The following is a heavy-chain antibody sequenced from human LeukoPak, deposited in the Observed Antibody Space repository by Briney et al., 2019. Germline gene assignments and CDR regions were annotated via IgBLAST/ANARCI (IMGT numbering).Heavy chain of an antibody. D-gene: IGHD2-15*01. Sequence: GGSLRLSCEASGFTFSSHAMSWVRQAPGKGLQWVSGISSRGDSTYYADSVKGRFTISRDNSKNTLYLHMNTLGAEDTAVYYCAKVVVPDTMSTNHFYYCMDVWGKGTTVTVSS. CDR2: ISSRGDST. CDR1: GFTFSSHA. V-gene: IGHV3-23*01. CDR3: AKVVVPDTMSTNHFYYCMDV. J-gene: IGHJ6*03.